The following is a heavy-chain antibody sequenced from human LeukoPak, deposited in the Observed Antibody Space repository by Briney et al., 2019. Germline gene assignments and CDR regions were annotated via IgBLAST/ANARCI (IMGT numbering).Heavy chain of an antibody. Sequence: KPSETLSLTCSVSGSYINNYYWGWIRQAPGKGPEWIGSIYYSGSTYYNPSFKSRVTISVDTSKNQFSLKLSSVTAADTAVYYCARDLGGYSYGYEIYPWGQGTLVTVSS. CDR2: IYYSGST. J-gene: IGHJ5*02. D-gene: IGHD5-18*01. CDR3: ARDLGGYSYGYEIYP. V-gene: IGHV4-39*07. CDR1: GSYINNYY.